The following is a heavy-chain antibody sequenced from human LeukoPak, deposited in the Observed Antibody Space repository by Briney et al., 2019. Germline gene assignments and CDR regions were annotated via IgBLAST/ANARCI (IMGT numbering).Heavy chain of an antibody. CDR1: GGSFSGYY. CDR3: ARVVVYASLHNWFDP. CDR2: INHSGST. J-gene: IGHJ5*02. Sequence: SETLSLTCAVYGGSFSGYYWSWIRQPPGKGLEWIGEINHSGSTNYNPPLKSRVTISVDTSKNQFSLKLSSVTAADTAVYYCARVVVYASLHNWFDPWGQGTLVTVSS. D-gene: IGHD2-8*02. V-gene: IGHV4-34*01.